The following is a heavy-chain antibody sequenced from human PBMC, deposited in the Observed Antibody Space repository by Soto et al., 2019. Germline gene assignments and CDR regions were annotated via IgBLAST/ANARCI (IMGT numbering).Heavy chain of an antibody. Sequence: GGSLRLSCAASGFAFSNSWMSWVRQAPGRGLEWAAGISYDGRNKYYVDSVKGRFTISRDNSKNTLDLQMNSLRVEDTAVFYCAQDTYYHDTSGYYTFDYWGQGALVTVSS. V-gene: IGHV3-30*18. CDR2: ISYDGRNK. J-gene: IGHJ4*02. CDR1: GFAFSNSW. D-gene: IGHD3-22*01. CDR3: AQDTYYHDTSGYYTFDY.